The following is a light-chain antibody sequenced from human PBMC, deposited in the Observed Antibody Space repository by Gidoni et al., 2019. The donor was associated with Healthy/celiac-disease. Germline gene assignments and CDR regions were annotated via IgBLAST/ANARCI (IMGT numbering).Light chain of an antibody. Sequence: EIVLTQSPATLSLSPGERATLSCRASQSVSSYLAWYQQKPGQAPRLLIYDASNRATGIPARFSGSRSGTDFTLPFSSLEPEDFAVYYCQQRSNWPGTFGQGTKVEIK. J-gene: IGKJ1*01. CDR3: QQRSNWPGT. CDR1: QSVSSY. V-gene: IGKV3-11*01. CDR2: DAS.